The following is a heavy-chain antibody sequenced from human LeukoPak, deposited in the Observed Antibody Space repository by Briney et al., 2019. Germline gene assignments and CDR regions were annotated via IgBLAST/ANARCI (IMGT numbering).Heavy chain of an antibody. D-gene: IGHD2-2*02. CDR3: AKEADGVPPGKPLNWFDP. CDR1: GFTFSSYA. V-gene: IGHV3-30-3*01. CDR2: ISYDGSNK. J-gene: IGHJ5*02. Sequence: PEGSLRLSCAASGFTFSSYAMHGVRKAPGKGLEGVAVISYDGSNKYYADSVKGRFTISRDNSKNTLYLQMNSLRAEDTAVYYCAKEADGVPPGKPLNWFDPRGQGTLVTVSS.